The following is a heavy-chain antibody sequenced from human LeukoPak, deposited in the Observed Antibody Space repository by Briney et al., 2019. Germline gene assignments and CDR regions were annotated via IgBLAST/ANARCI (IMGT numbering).Heavy chain of an antibody. CDR3: TRAPSGGTVIDY. Sequence: PSETLSLTCTVSGGSISSGGYYWSWIRQHPGEGLEWIGYIYYSGSSYYNPSLKSRVTISVDTSKNHFSLRLHSVTAADTAVYYCTRAPSGGTVIDYWGQGTLVTVSS. J-gene: IGHJ4*02. V-gene: IGHV4-31*03. CDR2: IYYSGSS. CDR1: GGSISSGGYY. D-gene: IGHD4-17*01.